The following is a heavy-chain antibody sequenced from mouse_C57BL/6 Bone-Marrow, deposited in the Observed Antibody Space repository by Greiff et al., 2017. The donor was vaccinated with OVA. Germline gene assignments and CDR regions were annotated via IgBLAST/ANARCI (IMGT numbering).Heavy chain of an antibody. Sequence: QVQLQQSGAELAKPGASVKLSCKASGYTFTSYWMHWVKQRPGQGLEWIGYINPSSGYTKYNQKFKDKATLTADKSSSTAYMQLSSLTYKDSAVYYCARARWLLLSDWYSAVWGTGTTVTVSS. CDR2: INPSSGYT. V-gene: IGHV1-7*01. D-gene: IGHD2-3*01. CDR3: ARARWLLLSDWYSAV. CDR1: GYTFTSYW. J-gene: IGHJ1*03.